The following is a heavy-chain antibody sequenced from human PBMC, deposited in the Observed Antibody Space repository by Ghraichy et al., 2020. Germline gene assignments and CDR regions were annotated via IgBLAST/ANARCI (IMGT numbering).Heavy chain of an antibody. Sequence: SETLSLTCSVSGGSFSSEIAYWGWIRQPPGRGLEWLATVFYDGTPYYNASLTGRVSVYVDTSKRQFSLKLSSVTATDTGVYYCARLLRTGAGPGENAFDTGGQGTMVTVSS. V-gene: IGHV4-39*01. CDR2: VFYDGTP. CDR3: ARLLRTGAGPGENAFDT. CDR1: GGSFSSEIAY. J-gene: IGHJ3*02. D-gene: IGHD3-10*01.